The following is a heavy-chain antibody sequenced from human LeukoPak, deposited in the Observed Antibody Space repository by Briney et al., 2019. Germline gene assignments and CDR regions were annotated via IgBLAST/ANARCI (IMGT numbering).Heavy chain of an antibody. J-gene: IGHJ4*02. Sequence: SETLSLTCTVSGGSISNGGYSWSWIRQHPGKGLEWIGYIYYSGDTYYNPSLKSRVTISVDTSKNQFSLQLSSVTAADTAVYYCARGSSHFDKWGQGTLVTVSS. CDR2: IYYSGDT. V-gene: IGHV4-31*03. CDR3: ARGSSHFDK. CDR1: GGSISNGGYS.